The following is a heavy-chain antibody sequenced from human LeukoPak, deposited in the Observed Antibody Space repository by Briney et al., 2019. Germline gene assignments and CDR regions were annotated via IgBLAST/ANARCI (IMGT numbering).Heavy chain of an antibody. D-gene: IGHD3-16*01. V-gene: IGHV3-74*01. CDR2: INRDGSST. J-gene: IGHJ4*02. Sequence: GGSLRLSCAASGFTFGDYGMSWVRQGPGKGLVWVSRINRDGSSTKFADSVKGRFTISRDNAKNTLYLQMNSLRAEDTAVYYCARGLDYGDSWGQGTLVTVSS. CDR1: GFTFGDYG. CDR3: ARGLDYGDS.